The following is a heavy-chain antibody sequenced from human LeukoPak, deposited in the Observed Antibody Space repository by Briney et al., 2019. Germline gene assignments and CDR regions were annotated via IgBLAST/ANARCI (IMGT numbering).Heavy chain of an antibody. CDR3: ARVTAHYGSGTEADY. CDR2: INPNSGGT. CDR1: GYTFTGYY. D-gene: IGHD3-10*01. V-gene: IGHV1-2*02. J-gene: IGHJ4*02. Sequence: GASVKVSCKASGYTFTGYYMHWVRQAPGQGLERMGWINPNSGGTNYAQKFQGRVTMTRDTSISTAYMELSRLRSDDTAVYYCARVTAHYGSGTEADYWGQGTLVTVSS.